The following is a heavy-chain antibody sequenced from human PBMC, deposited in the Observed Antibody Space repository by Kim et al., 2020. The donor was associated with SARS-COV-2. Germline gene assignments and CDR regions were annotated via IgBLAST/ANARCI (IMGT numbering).Heavy chain of an antibody. Sequence: GGSLRLSCAASGFPFGIYSFSWVRQVPGKGLAWVSGISGHGSNTYYADSVKGRFTISRDSSKNTVFLQMNSLRAEDTALYYCARHHCETSGYPIFDHWG. V-gene: IGHV3-23*01. CDR3: ARHHCETSGYPIFDH. D-gene: IGHD3-22*01. CDR2: ISGHGSNT. J-gene: IGHJ4*01. CDR1: GFPFGIYS.